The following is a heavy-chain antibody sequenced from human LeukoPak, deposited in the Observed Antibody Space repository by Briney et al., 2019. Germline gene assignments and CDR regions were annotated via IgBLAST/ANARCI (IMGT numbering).Heavy chain of an antibody. CDR1: GFTFGTYT. J-gene: IGHJ4*02. CDR2: ISIRSSYI. Sequence: PGGSLRLSCAASGFTFGTYTMSWVRQAPGKGLEWVSSISIRSSYIYYADSVRGRFTISRDNANNSLFLHVNSLRVEDTAVYFCASTTYYWNWGQGTLVTVSS. D-gene: IGHD1-20*01. V-gene: IGHV3-21*01. CDR3: ASTTYYWN.